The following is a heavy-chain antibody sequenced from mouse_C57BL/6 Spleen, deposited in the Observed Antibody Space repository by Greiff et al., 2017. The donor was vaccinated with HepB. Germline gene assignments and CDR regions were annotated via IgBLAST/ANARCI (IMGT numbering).Heavy chain of an antibody. Sequence: QVQLQQSGPGLVQPSQSLSITCTVSGFSLTSYGVHWVRQSPGKGLEWLGVIWRGGSTDYNAAFMSRLSITKDNSKSQVFFKMNSLQADDTAIYYCAKTGYYGSKDAMDYWGQGTSVTVSS. D-gene: IGHD1-1*01. V-gene: IGHV2-5*01. CDR2: IWRGGST. CDR3: AKTGYYGSKDAMDY. CDR1: GFSLTSYG. J-gene: IGHJ4*01.